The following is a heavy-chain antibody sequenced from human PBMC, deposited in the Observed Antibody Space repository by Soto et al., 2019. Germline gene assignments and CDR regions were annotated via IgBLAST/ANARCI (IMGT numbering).Heavy chain of an antibody. Sequence: GGSLRLSCAASGFSFSDYYMNWIRQAPGRGLEWVSYISSSNTYTDYADSVKGRFTISRDNTKNSLYLQMDSLRAEDTAVYYCARARGSTWPFDYWGQGTLVTVS. CDR3: ARARGSTWPFDY. J-gene: IGHJ4*02. D-gene: IGHD2-2*01. V-gene: IGHV3-11*05. CDR1: GFSFSDYY. CDR2: ISSSNTYT.